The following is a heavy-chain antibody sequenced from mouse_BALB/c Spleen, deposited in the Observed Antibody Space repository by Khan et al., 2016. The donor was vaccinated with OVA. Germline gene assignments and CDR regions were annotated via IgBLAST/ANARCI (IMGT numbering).Heavy chain of an antibody. J-gene: IGHJ4*01. CDR3: ASGDSYGMDY. CDR1: GFNIKDTY. V-gene: IGHV14-3*02. D-gene: IGHD2-13*01. Sequence: VQLQQPGAALVKPGASVRLSCTGSGFNIKDTYTHWVKQRPEQGLKWIGRIDPANGNVKYDPKFQGKATMTADTSSNTAYLHLSSLTSEDSAVYYCASGDSYGMDYWGQATSVTVSS. CDR2: IDPANGNV.